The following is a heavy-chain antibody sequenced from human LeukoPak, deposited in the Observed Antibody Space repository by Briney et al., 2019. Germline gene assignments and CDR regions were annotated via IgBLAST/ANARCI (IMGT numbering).Heavy chain of an antibody. CDR2: IRSSSSSI. Sequence: GGSLRLSCAASGFSFGSLAMNWVRQAPGKGLEWVASIRSSSSSIYYADAVKGRFTISRDNAKSSLYLQMNSLRDEDTAVYYCASGFSSSPYFDYWGQGTLVTVSS. J-gene: IGHJ4*02. D-gene: IGHD6-6*01. V-gene: IGHV3-21*06. CDR1: GFSFGSLA. CDR3: ASGFSSSPYFDY.